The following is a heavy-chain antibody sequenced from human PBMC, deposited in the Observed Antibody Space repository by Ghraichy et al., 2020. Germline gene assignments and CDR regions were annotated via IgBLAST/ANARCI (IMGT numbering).Heavy chain of an antibody. CDR2: IKQDGSEK. V-gene: IGHV3-7*01. D-gene: IGHD4-17*01. Sequence: GGSLRLSCAASGFTFSSYWMSWVRQAPGKGLEWVANIKQDGSEKYYVDSVKGRFTISRDNAKNSLYLQMNSLRAEDTAVYFCARVKDDYGDYYDYWGQGTLVTVSS. CDR1: GFTFSSYW. CDR3: ARVKDDYGDYYDY. J-gene: IGHJ4*02.